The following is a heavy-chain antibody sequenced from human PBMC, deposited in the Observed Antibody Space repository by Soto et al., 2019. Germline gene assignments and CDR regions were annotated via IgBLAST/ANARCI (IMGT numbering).Heavy chain of an antibody. V-gene: IGHV4-4*02. CDR1: GDSISSHDW. J-gene: IGHJ4*02. D-gene: IGHD3-3*01. CDR2: IHHSGGT. Sequence: QVQLQESGPGLVKPSGTLSLTCAVSGDSISSHDWWSWVRQPPNKGLEWIAEIHHSGGTNYNPSLMSRATISVDNSKNQFSLKLISATAADTAVYYCVRNGYYSLVYWGQGTLVSVSS. CDR3: VRNGYYSLVY.